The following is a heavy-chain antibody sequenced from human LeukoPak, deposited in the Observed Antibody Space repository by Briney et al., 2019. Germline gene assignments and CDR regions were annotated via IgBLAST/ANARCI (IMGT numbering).Heavy chain of an antibody. CDR2: INPNSGGT. CDR1: GYTFTGYY. Sequence: ASVKVSCKASGYTFTGYYMHCVRQAPGQGLEWMGWINPNSGGTNYAQKFKGRVTMTRDTSISTAYMELSRLRSDDTAVYYCARVDYDILTGYPLDALSPWGQGTLVTVSS. CDR3: ARVDYDILTGYPLDALSP. D-gene: IGHD3-9*01. V-gene: IGHV1-2*02. J-gene: IGHJ5*02.